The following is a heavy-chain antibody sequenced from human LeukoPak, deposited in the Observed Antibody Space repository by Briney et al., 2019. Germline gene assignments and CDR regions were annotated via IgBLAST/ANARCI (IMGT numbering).Heavy chain of an antibody. CDR2: IYPGDSDT. D-gene: IGHD3-22*01. CDR1: GYRFTSYW. J-gene: IGHJ6*02. V-gene: IGHV5-51*01. Sequence: GEALKISFKGSGYRFTSYWIAWVRPMPGKGLGWMGIIYPGDSDTRYSPSFQGQVTISADKSISTAYLQWSSLKASDTAMYYCARRNYYDSSGYYLRNGMDVWGQGTTVTVSS. CDR3: ARRNYYDSSGYYLRNGMDV.